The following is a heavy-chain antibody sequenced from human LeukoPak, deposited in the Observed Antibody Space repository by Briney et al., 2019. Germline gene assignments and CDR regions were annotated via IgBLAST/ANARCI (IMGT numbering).Heavy chain of an antibody. CDR2: ISAYNGNT. CDR3: ARTTYGSGSYPTFDY. V-gene: IGHV1-18*01. CDR1: GYTFTSYG. Sequence: ASVKVSCKASGYTFTSYGISWVRQAPGQGLEWVGWISAYNGNTNYAQKLQGRVTMTTDTSTSTAYMELRSLRSGDTAVYYYARTTYGSGSYPTFDYWGQGTLVTVSS. D-gene: IGHD3-10*01. J-gene: IGHJ4*02.